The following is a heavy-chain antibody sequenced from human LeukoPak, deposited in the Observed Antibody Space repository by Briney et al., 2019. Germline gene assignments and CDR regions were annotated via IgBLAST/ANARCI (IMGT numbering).Heavy chain of an antibody. CDR3: ARDRAVAGQGVFDY. D-gene: IGHD6-19*01. V-gene: IGHV1-69*04. Sequence: SVKVSCKASGGTFSSYAISWVRQAPGQGLEWMGRIIPILGIANYAQKFQGRGTITADKSTSKAYIELSSLRSEAAAVYYCARDRAVAGQGVFDYWGQGTLVTVSS. CDR1: GGTFSSYA. CDR2: IIPILGIA. J-gene: IGHJ4*02.